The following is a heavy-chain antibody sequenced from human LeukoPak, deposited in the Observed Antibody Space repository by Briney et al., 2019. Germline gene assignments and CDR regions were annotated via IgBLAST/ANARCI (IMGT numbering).Heavy chain of an antibody. V-gene: IGHV4-31*03. J-gene: IGHJ3*02. D-gene: IGHD2-8*01. Sequence: SETLSLTCTVSGGSISSGGYYWSWIRQHPGKGLEWIGYIYYSGSTYYNPSLKSRVTISVDTSKNQFSPKLSSVTAADTAVYYCARGGYYDAFDIWGQGTMVTVSS. CDR1: GGSISSGGYY. CDR2: IYYSGST. CDR3: ARGGYYDAFDI.